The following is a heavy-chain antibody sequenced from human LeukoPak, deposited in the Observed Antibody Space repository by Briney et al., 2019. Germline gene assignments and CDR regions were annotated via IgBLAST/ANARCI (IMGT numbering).Heavy chain of an antibody. J-gene: IGHJ4*02. D-gene: IGHD6-6*01. V-gene: IGHV4-34*01. CDR2: INHSGST. CDR1: GGSFSGYY. CDR3: ARGREYSSSSFVFDY. Sequence: SETLSLTCAVYGGSFSGYYWSGIRQPPGKGLEWIGEINHSGSTNYNPSLKSRVTISVDTSKNQFSLKLSSVTAADTAVYYCARGREYSSSSFVFDYWGQGTLVTVSS.